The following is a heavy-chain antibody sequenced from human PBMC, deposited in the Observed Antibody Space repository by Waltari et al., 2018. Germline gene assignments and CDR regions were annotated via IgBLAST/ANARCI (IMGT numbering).Heavy chain of an antibody. Sequence: EVQLVESGGGLVKPGGSLRLSCAASRFTFSSSSMTWVRQAPGKGLEWVSSISSSSSYIYYADSVKGRFTISRDNAKNSLYLQMNSLRAEDTAVYYCARIGLWSGYDFDYWGQGTLVTVSS. V-gene: IGHV3-21*01. CDR2: ISSSSSYI. CDR1: RFTFSSSS. J-gene: IGHJ4*02. CDR3: ARIGLWSGYDFDY. D-gene: IGHD3-3*01.